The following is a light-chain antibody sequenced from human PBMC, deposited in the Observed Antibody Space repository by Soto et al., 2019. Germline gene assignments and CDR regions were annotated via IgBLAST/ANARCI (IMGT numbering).Light chain of an antibody. CDR2: QIS. V-gene: IGKV2-24*01. Sequence: DIVLTQTPLSSPVTLGQPASISCRSSQNLVYSDGNTYLSWLQQRPGQPPRLLIYQISNRFSGVPDRFSGSGAGTDFTLTISSVEAEDVVIYSCVQFSHFPRTFGQGTKVEIK. CDR3: VQFSHFPRT. CDR1: QNLVYSDGNTY. J-gene: IGKJ1*01.